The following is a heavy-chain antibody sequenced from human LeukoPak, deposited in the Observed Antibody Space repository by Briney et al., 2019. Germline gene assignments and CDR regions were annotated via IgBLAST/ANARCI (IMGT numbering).Heavy chain of an antibody. CDR3: AREVLVLTDFDY. CDR2: ITSSSSHI. V-gene: IGHV3-21*01. CDR1: GFTFSSYS. Sequence: GRSLRLSRAASGFTFSSYSMNWVRQAPGKGLECVSSITSSSSHIYYTDSVKGRFTIPRDNAKNSLYLQMNSLRAEDTAVYYCAREVLVLTDFDYWGQGTLVTVSS. D-gene: IGHD4/OR15-4a*01. J-gene: IGHJ4*02.